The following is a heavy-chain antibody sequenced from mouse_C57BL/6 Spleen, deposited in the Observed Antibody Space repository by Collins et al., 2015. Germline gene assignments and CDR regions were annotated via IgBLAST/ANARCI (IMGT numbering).Heavy chain of an antibody. D-gene: IGHD2-1*01. CDR3: ARRYGNYPYTMDY. CDR2: INTETGEP. V-gene: IGHV9-2-1*01. Sequence: QIQLVQSGPELKKPGETVKISCKASGYTFTDFSMHWVRQAPGKGLKWMGWINTETGEPTYADDFKGRFAFSLETSASTAYLKINNLKNEDTATYFCARRYGNYPYTMDYWGQGTSVTVSS. J-gene: IGHJ4*01. CDR1: GYTFTDFS.